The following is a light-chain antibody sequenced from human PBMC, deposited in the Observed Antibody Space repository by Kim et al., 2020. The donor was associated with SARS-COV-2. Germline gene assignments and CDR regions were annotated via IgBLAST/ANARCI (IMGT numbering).Light chain of an antibody. V-gene: IGKV4-1*01. Sequence: DIVMTQSPGSLAVSLGLRATVNCKSSQSVLHIPNNRNYLAWFQQKPGQPPKLLIYWASTRESGVPDRFSGSGSGTDFTLTISSLQAEDVAFYYCQQYYRAPLTFGGGTKVDIK. J-gene: IGKJ4*01. CDR1: QSVLHIPNNRNY. CDR3: QQYYRAPLT. CDR2: WAS.